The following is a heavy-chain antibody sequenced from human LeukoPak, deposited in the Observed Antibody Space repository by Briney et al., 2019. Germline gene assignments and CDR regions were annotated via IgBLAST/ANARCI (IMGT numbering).Heavy chain of an antibody. Sequence: GGSLRLSXAASGFIFSSYAMSWVRQAPGKGLEWVSAISGSGGSTYYADSVKGRFTISRDNSKNTLYLQLNSLRAEDPAVYYCAKDRDSSGTLDYWGQGTMVTVS. V-gene: IGHV3-23*01. D-gene: IGHD6-19*01. CDR1: GFIFSSYA. CDR2: ISGSGGST. J-gene: IGHJ4*02. CDR3: AKDRDSSGTLDY.